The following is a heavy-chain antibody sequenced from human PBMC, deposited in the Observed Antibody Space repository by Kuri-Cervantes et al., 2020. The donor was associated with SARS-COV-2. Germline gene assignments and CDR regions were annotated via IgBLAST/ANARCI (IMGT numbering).Heavy chain of an antibody. D-gene: IGHD1-26*01. J-gene: IGHJ5*02. Sequence: GESLKISCAASGFTFSSYSMNWVRQAPGKGLEWVSSISSSSSYIYYADSVKGRFTISRDNVKNSLYLQMNSLRAEDTAVYYCARVYSGSYYNWFDPWGQGTLVTVSS. V-gene: IGHV3-21*01. CDR1: GFTFSSYS. CDR3: ARVYSGSYYNWFDP. CDR2: ISSSSSYI.